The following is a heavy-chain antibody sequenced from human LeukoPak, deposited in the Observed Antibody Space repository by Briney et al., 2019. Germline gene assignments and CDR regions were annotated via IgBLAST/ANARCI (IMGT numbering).Heavy chain of an antibody. J-gene: IGHJ4*02. V-gene: IGHV3-30*03. CDR1: GFTFSSYG. Sequence: GGSLRLSCAASGFTFSSYGMHWVRQAPGKGLEWVAVISYDGSNIYYADSVKGRFTISRDNSKNTLYLQMNSLRAEDTAVYYCARGFYPPYYFDYWGQGTLVTVSS. CDR2: ISYDGSNI. CDR3: ARGFYPPYYFDY. D-gene: IGHD2/OR15-2a*01.